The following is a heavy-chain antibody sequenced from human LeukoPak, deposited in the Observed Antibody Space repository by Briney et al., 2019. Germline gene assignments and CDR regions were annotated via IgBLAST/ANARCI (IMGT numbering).Heavy chain of an antibody. D-gene: IGHD3-10*01. Sequence: ASVKVSCKASGGTFSSYAISWVRQAPGQGLEWMGRIIPILGIANYARKFQGRVTITADKSTSTAYMELSSLRAEDTAVYYCAKDQGITMVRGVTNSDYWGQGTLVTVSS. J-gene: IGHJ4*02. CDR1: GGTFSSYA. V-gene: IGHV1-69*04. CDR2: IIPILGIA. CDR3: AKDQGITMVRGVTNSDY.